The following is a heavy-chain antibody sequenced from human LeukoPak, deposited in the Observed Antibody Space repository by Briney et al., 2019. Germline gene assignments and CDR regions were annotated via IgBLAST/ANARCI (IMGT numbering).Heavy chain of an antibody. CDR3: ARHGSSGYLYYFDY. Sequence: SETLSLTCTVSGDFISRYYWSWIRQSPGKGLEWIGYIYYSGSTNYNPSLKSRVTISVDTSKNQFSLKLSSVTAADTAVYYCARHGSSGYLYYFDYWGQGTLVTVSS. CDR1: GDFISRYY. D-gene: IGHD3-22*01. V-gene: IGHV4-59*01. J-gene: IGHJ4*02. CDR2: IYYSGST.